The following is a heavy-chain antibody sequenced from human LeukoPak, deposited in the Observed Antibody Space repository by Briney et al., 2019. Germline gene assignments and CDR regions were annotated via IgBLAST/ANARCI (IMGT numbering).Heavy chain of an antibody. Sequence: SETLSLTCAVYGGSFSGYYWSWIRQPPGKGLEWIGEINHSGSTNYNPFLKSRVAISVDTSKNQFSLKLSSVTAADTAVYYCARDCSSTSCYMGYYYYGMDVWGQGTTATVSS. CDR1: GGSFSGYY. CDR3: ARDCSSTSCYMGYYYYGMDV. D-gene: IGHD2-2*02. V-gene: IGHV4-34*01. CDR2: INHSGST. J-gene: IGHJ6*02.